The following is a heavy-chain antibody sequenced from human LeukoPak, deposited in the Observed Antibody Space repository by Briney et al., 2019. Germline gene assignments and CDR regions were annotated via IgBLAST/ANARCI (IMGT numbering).Heavy chain of an antibody. J-gene: IGHJ5*02. V-gene: IGHV4-59*08. CDR2: IYYGGST. CDR1: GGSISSYY. Sequence: SETLSLTCTVSGGSISSYYWSWIRQPPGKGLEWIGYIYYGGSTNYNPSLKSRVTISVDTSKNQFSLKLSSVTAADTAVYYCARTYYDFWSGSGNWFDPWGQGTLVTVSS. CDR3: ARTYYDFWSGSGNWFDP. D-gene: IGHD3-3*01.